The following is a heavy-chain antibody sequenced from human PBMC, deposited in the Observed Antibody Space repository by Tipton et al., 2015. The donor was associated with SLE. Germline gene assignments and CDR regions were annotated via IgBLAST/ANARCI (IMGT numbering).Heavy chain of an antibody. CDR3: ARDLYSSSSWYMYFDL. D-gene: IGHD6-13*01. CDR2: ISSSGSTI. Sequence: SLRLSCAASGFTFSSYEMNWVRQAPGKGLEWVSYISSSGSTIYYADSVKGRFTISRDNAKNSLYLQMNSLRAEDTAVYYCARDLYSSSSWYMYFDLWGRGTLVTVSS. J-gene: IGHJ2*01. V-gene: IGHV3-48*03. CDR1: GFTFSSYE.